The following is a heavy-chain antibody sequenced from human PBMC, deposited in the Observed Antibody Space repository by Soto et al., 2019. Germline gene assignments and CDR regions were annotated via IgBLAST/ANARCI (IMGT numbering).Heavy chain of an antibody. CDR3: VHRLTGVWFGP. CDR2: IYWDDDK. Sequence: QITLKESGPTLVKPIQTLTLTCTFSGFSLSTSGVGVGWIRQPPGKTLEWLALIYWDDDKRYSPSLKSRLTITKDTSKNQVVLTMTNMDTVDTATYYCVHRLTGVWFGPWGQGILVTVSS. D-gene: IGHD2-8*01. J-gene: IGHJ5*02. V-gene: IGHV2-5*02. CDR1: GFSLSTSGVG.